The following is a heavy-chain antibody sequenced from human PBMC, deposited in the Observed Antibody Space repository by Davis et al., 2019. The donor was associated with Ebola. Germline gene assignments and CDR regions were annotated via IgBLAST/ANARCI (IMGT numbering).Heavy chain of an antibody. CDR3: VIDGWRSLFDY. CDR2: IKEDGSVK. Sequence: GESLNIPCAASGFTLRNYWLAWGRQAPGKGLEWVAHIKEDGSVKAYVDSVKGRFTISRDNAKKSVYLQMNCLGVEDTAVYYCVIDGWRSLFDYWGQGTLVTVSS. D-gene: IGHD6-19*01. J-gene: IGHJ4*02. V-gene: IGHV3-7*03. CDR1: GFTLRNYW.